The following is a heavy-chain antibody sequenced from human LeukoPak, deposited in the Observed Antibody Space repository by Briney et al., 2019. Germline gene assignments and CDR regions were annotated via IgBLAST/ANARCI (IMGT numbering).Heavy chain of an antibody. CDR3: ARERIVGATDFDY. V-gene: IGHV3-7*01. D-gene: IGHD1-26*01. CDR2: IKPDGSET. CDR1: GFTFNNYR. Sequence: GGSLRLSCAASGFTFNNYRMTWVRQAPGKGLEWVANIKPDGSETHYVDSVKGRFTISRDSAKNSLYLEMSSLRADDTAVYYCARERIVGATDFDYWGQGTLVTVSS. J-gene: IGHJ4*02.